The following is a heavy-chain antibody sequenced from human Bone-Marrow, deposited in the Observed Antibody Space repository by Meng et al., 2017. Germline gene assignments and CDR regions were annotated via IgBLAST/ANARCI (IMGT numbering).Heavy chain of an antibody. D-gene: IGHD3-10*01. Sequence: GESLKISCAASGFTFSDYYMSWIRQAPGKGLEWVSYISSSGSTIYYADSVKGRFTISRDNAKNSLYLQMNSLRAEDTAVYYCARTALWFGEFWGSGGDDYWGQGTLVTVSS. J-gene: IGHJ4*01. CDR1: GFTFSDYY. CDR2: ISSSGSTI. V-gene: IGHV3-11*01. CDR3: ARTALWFGEFWGSGGDDY.